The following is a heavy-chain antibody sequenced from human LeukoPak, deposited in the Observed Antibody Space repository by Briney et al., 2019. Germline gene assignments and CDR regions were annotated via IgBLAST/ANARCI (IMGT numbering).Heavy chain of an antibody. V-gene: IGHV3-23*01. D-gene: IGHD6-13*01. CDR1: GFTFSSYA. CDR3: AKGPSSWEDY. CDR2: ISGSGGST. Sequence: GGSLRLSCAASGFTFSSYAMSWVRQAPGKWLEWVSAISGSGGSTYYADSVKGRFTISRDNSKNTLYLQMNSLRAEDAAVYYCAKGPSSWEDYWGQGTLVTVSS. J-gene: IGHJ4*02.